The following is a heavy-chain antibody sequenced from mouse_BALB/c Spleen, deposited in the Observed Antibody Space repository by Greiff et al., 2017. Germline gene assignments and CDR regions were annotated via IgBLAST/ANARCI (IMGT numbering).Heavy chain of an antibody. Sequence: EVMLVESGGGLVKPGGSLKLSCAASGFTFSDYYMYWVRQTPEKRLEWVATISDGGSYTYYPDSVKGRFTISRDNAKNNLYLQMSSLKSEDTAMYYCARGLEGFAYWGQGTLVTVSA. V-gene: IGHV5-4*02. CDR2: ISDGGSYT. J-gene: IGHJ3*01. D-gene: IGHD2-2*01. CDR1: GFTFSDYY. CDR3: ARGLEGFAY.